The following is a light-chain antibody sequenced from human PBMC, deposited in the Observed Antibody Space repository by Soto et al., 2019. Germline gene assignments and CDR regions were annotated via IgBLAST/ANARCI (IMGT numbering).Light chain of an antibody. Sequence: DTQMTQSPSSLSASVGDRVTITCRASQVINNYIDWYQQKPGKAPKLLIYDASNLETGVPSRFSGSGSRTDFSFTISSLQPDDIATYFCHQYDNLPPTFGQGTRLEIK. V-gene: IGKV1-33*01. J-gene: IGKJ5*01. CDR3: HQYDNLPPT. CDR2: DAS. CDR1: QVINNY.